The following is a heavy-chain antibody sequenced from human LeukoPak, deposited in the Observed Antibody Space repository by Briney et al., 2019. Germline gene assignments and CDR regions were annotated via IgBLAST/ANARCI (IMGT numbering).Heavy chain of an antibody. D-gene: IGHD3-10*01. CDR2: INHSGST. Sequence: PSETLSLTCAVYGGSFSGYYWSWIRQPPGKGLEWIGEINHSGSTNYNPSLKSRVTISVDTSKNQFSLKLSSVTAADTAVYYCARGFGIMVRGVSLRYWGQGTLVTVSS. J-gene: IGHJ4*02. CDR1: GGSFSGYY. CDR3: ARGFGIMVRGVSLRY. V-gene: IGHV4-34*01.